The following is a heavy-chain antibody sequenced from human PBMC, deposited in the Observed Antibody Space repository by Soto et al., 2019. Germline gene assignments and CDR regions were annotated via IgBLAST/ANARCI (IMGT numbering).Heavy chain of an antibody. CDR1: GGSFSDYF. J-gene: IGHJ6*02. CDR3: AGREFASSSFHYYYYAVDV. CDR2: INHSGST. V-gene: IGHV4-34*01. D-gene: IGHD6-6*01. Sequence: SETLSLTCAVYGGSFSDYFWTWIRQPPGKGLEWIGEINHSGSTNFNPSLKSRVAISADTSRNQFSLRVTSVTAADPAVYYCAGREFASSSFHYYYYAVDVWGQGTTVTVSS.